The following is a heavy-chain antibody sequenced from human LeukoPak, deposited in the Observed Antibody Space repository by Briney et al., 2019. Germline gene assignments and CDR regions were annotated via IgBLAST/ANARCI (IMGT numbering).Heavy chain of an antibody. J-gene: IGHJ6*03. CDR1: GFTFSSYG. V-gene: IGHV3-30*02. CDR3: ARDAGSGSYSHGISYYYYMDV. Sequence: PGGFLRLSCAASGFTFSSYGMQWVRQAPGKGLEWVAFIRYDGSNKYYADSVKGRFTISRDNSKNTLYLQMNSLRAEDTAVYYCARDAGSGSYSHGISYYYYMDVWGKGTTVTVSS. D-gene: IGHD3-10*01. CDR2: IRYDGSNK.